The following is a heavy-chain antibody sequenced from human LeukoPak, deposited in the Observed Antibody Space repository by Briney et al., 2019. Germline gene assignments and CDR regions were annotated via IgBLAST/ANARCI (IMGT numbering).Heavy chain of an antibody. CDR2: IDPSDSYT. J-gene: IGHJ4*02. Sequence: GESLKISCKGSGYSFTSYWISWVRQMPGKGLEWMGRIDPSDSYTNYSPSFQGHVTISADKSISTAYLQWSSLKASDTAMYYCAGHNYGDYLFDYWGQGTLVTVSS. CDR3: AGHNYGDYLFDY. D-gene: IGHD4-17*01. V-gene: IGHV5-10-1*01. CDR1: GYSFTSYW.